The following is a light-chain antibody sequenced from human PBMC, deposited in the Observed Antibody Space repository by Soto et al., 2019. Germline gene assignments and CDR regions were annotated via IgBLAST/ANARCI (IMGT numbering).Light chain of an antibody. J-gene: IGKJ3*01. CDR1: QGISSY. CDR2: AAS. V-gene: IGKV1-9*01. Sequence: DIQLTQSPSFLSASVGDRVTITCRASQGISSYLAWYQQKPGKAPKLLIYAASTLQSGVPSRFSGSGSGTYFTLTISSLQPEDFATYYCQQLNSYPLTFGPGTKVDIK. CDR3: QQLNSYPLT.